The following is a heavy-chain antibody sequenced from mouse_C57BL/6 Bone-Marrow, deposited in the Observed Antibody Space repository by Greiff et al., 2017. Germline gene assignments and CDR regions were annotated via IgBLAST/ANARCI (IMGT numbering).Heavy chain of an antibody. J-gene: IGHJ3*01. D-gene: IGHD3-2*02. CDR3: ARDEGDSSGYAY. V-gene: IGHV5-4*01. CDR1: GFTFSSYA. Sequence: EVKLQESGGGLVKPGGSLKLSCAASGFTFSSYAMSWVRQTPEKRLEWVATISDGGSYTYYPDNVKGRVTISRDNAKNNLYLQMSHLKSEDTAMYYCARDEGDSSGYAYWGQGTLVTVSA. CDR2: ISDGGSYT.